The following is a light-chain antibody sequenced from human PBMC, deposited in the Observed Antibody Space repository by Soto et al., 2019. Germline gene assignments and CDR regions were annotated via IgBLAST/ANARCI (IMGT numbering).Light chain of an antibody. CDR1: SSNIGAGYD. Sequence: QSVLTQPPSVSGAPGQRVTISCTGSSSNIGAGYDVHWYQQLPGTAPKLLIYGNSNRPSGVPDRFSGSKSGTSASLAITGLQAEDEADYYCQSYDSSLSGYVVVTGTKVPV. V-gene: IGLV1-40*01. CDR3: QSYDSSLSGYV. CDR2: GNS. J-gene: IGLJ1*01.